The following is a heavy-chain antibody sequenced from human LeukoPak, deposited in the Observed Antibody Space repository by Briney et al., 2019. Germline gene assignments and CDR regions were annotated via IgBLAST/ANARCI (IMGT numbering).Heavy chain of an antibody. D-gene: IGHD6-19*01. V-gene: IGHV3-23*01. J-gene: IGHJ6*03. CDR2: FSGSAYIT. CDR1: GFTFSSYV. Sequence: PGGSLRLSCAASGFTFSSYVMTWVRQAQGRGGEWVSAFSGSAYITFYADSVKGRFTISRDNSKNALYLQMNSLRAEDTAVYYCAKQAVAGQYPYYMDVWGKGTTVTVSS. CDR3: AKQAVAGQYPYYMDV.